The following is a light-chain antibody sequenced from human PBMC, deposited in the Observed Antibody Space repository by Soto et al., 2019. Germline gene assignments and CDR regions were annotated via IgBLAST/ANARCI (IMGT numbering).Light chain of an antibody. CDR3: QQANSPFT. CDR1: QGISTW. Sequence: DIQLTQSPSSVSASVGDRVTITCRASQGISTWLAWYQQKPGKGPKLLIHSASSLQTGVPSRFRGLGSGTDFTLTISSLQPEDFATYYCQQANSPFTFGGGTRVDIK. V-gene: IGKV1-12*01. J-gene: IGKJ4*01. CDR2: SAS.